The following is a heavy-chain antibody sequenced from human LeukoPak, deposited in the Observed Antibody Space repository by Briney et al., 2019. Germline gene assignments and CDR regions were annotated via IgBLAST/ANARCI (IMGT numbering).Heavy chain of an antibody. Sequence: GRSLRRSWAASGFTCSSDWMSGVRQAPGKGLEWVANIKQDGSEKYYVDSVKGRFTISRDNAKNSLYLQMNSLRAEDTAVYYCARDSPTWAFDYWGQGTLVTVSS. V-gene: IGHV3-7*01. CDR3: ARDSPTWAFDY. D-gene: IGHD2/OR15-2a*01. CDR1: GFTCSSDW. J-gene: IGHJ4*02. CDR2: IKQDGSEK.